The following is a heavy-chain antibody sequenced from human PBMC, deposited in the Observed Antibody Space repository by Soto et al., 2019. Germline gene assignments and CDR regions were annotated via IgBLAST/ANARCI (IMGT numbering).Heavy chain of an antibody. D-gene: IGHD4-17*01. CDR1: GFTFSSYW. V-gene: IGHV3-7*01. CDR2: IKQDGSEK. J-gene: IGHJ4*02. CDR3: ARDDYGVS. Sequence: GGSLRLSCAASGFTFSSYWMSWVRQAPGRGRGWVANIKQDGSEKYYGDTVKGRFTIARDNAKNSLYLQMNSLRAEDTVMYYCARDDYGVSWGQGTLVTVSS.